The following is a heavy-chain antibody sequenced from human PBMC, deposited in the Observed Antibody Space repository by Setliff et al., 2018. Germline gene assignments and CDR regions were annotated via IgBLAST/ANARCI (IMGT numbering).Heavy chain of an antibody. J-gene: IGHJ6*03. CDR3: AKSLYFYDSSGYYYDRDYYYYMDV. Sequence: LKISCAASGFTFRSYAISWARQAPGKGLEWVSAISGSGGSTYYADSVKGRFTISRDNSKNTLYLQMNSLRAEDTAVYYCAKSLYFYDSSGYYYDRDYYYYMDVWGKGTTVTVSS. CDR2: ISGSGGST. CDR1: GFTFRSYA. V-gene: IGHV3-23*01. D-gene: IGHD3-22*01.